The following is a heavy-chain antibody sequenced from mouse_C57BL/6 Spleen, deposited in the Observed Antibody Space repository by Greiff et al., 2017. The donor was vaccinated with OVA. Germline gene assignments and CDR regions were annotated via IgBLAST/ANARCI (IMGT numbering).Heavy chain of an antibody. Sequence: VQLQPSWAELVKPGASVKMSCKASCYTFTTYPIEWMKQHHGKSLEWIGNFHPYNDDTKYNEKFKGKATLTVEKSSSTVNLERSRLTYDDYAVYYCARGGSSYDYFDYWGKGTTLTVSS. J-gene: IGHJ2*01. CDR1: CYTFTTYP. CDR3: ARGGSSYDYFDY. V-gene: IGHV1-47*01. CDR2: FHPYNDDT. D-gene: IGHD1-1*01.